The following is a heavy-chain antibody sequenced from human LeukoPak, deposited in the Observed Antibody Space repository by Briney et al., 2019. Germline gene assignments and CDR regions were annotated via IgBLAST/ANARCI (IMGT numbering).Heavy chain of an antibody. CDR2: IGSSSSHI. CDR3: ARDQDSSSSGFDY. D-gene: IGHD6-6*01. V-gene: IGHV3-21*01. CDR1: GFTFSYYS. Sequence: GGSLRHSCAASGFTFSYYSMNWVRQAPGKGLEWVSSIGSSSSHIYYADSVKGRFTISRDNSKNSLHLQMNSLRAEDTAVYYCARDQDSSSSGFDYWGQGTLVTVSS. J-gene: IGHJ4*02.